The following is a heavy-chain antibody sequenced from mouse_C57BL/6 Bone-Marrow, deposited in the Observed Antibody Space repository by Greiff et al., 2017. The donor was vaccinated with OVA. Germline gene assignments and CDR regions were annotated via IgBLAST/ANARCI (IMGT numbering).Heavy chain of an antibody. J-gene: IGHJ3*01. D-gene: IGHD2-1*01. CDR2: IYPRSGNT. V-gene: IGHV1-81*01. CDR3: ARYCRNYGFAH. Sequence: VQLQQSGAELARPGASVKLSCKASGYTFTSYGISWVKQRTGQGLEWIGEIYPRSGNTYYNEKFKGKATLTADKSSSTAYMELRSLTSEDSAVYFCARYCRNYGFAHWGQGTLVTVSA. CDR1: GYTFTSYG.